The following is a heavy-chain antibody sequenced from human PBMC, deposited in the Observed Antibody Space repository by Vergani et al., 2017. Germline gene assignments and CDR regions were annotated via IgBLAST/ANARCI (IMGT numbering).Heavy chain of an antibody. CDR1: GFSFNTYW. CDR3: VRTEYCTGIACNTRFDS. J-gene: IGHJ5*01. D-gene: IGHD2-8*02. CDR2: IDEYANRA. V-gene: IGHV3-74*03. Sequence: EVQLVESGGGSVQSGGSLRLSCVASGFSFNTYWMHWVRQVPGKGLMWVARIDEYANRATYGDFETGRFTISRANAKNTVFLQMNNLRADDAGVYYCVRTEYCTGIACNTRFDSWGQGALVTVSS.